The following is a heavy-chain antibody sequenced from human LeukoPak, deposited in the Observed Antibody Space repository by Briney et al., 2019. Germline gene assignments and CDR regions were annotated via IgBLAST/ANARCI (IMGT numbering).Heavy chain of an antibody. V-gene: IGHV1-24*01. CDR3: ARGSRGVGATYYFDY. CDR2: FDPEDGET. J-gene: IGHJ4*02. Sequence: ASVKVSCKVSGYTLTELSMHWVRQAPGKGLEWMGGFDPEDGETIYAQKFQGRVTMTEDTSTDTAYMELRSLRSDDTAVYYCARGSRGVGATYYFDYWGQGTLVTVSS. CDR1: GYTLTELS. D-gene: IGHD1-26*01.